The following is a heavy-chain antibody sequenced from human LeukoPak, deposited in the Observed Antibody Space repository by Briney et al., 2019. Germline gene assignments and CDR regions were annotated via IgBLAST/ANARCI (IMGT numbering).Heavy chain of an antibody. CDR3: ARGRGSSGWPFDY. Sequence: SETLSLTCAVYGGSFSGYYWSWIRQPPGKGLEGIGEINHSGSTNYNPSLKSRVTISVDTSNNQFSLKLSSVTAADTAVYYCARGRGSSGWPFDYWGQGTLVTVSS. CDR1: GGSFSGYY. D-gene: IGHD6-19*01. CDR2: INHSGST. J-gene: IGHJ4*02. V-gene: IGHV4-34*01.